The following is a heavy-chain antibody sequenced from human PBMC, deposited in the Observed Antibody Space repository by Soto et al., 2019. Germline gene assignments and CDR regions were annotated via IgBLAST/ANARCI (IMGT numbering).Heavy chain of an antibody. Sequence: QVQLQESGPGLVKPSETLSLTCTVSGGSITSYYWSWIRQPPGKGLEWIGHIYYSGSTNYNPSLKSRVXXSXDXXKHQFSLRLSAVTAADTAMYYCAKVGSGWTGGTDYWGQGTLVTVSS. J-gene: IGHJ4*02. D-gene: IGHD6-19*01. CDR1: GGSITSYY. V-gene: IGHV4-59*01. CDR2: IYYSGST. CDR3: AKVGSGWTGGTDY.